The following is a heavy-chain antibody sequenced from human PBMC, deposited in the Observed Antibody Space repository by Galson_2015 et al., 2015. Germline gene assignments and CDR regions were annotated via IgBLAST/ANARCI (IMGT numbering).Heavy chain of an antibody. CDR1: GYTFTGYY. D-gene: IGHD3-22*01. CDR3: AREEITMIVVVTSNYGMDV. V-gene: IGHV1-2*04. CDR2: INPNSGGT. Sequence: SVKVSCKASGYTFTGYYMHWVRQAPGQGLEWMGWINPNSGGTNYAQKFQGWVTMTRDTSISTAYMELSRLRSDGTAVYYCAREEITMIVVVTSNYGMDVWGQGTTVTVSS. J-gene: IGHJ6*02.